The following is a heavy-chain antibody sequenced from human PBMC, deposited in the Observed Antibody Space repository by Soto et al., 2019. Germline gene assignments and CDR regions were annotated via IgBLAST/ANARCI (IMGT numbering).Heavy chain of an antibody. V-gene: IGHV4-39*01. Sequence: QLQLQESGPGLVKPSETLSLTCTVSGGSISSSSYYWGWIRQPPGKGLEWIGNIFYSGSTYYNPSLKSRLPISIDPPKNLFSLNLSSVTAADTAVYYCARLPTYHYGMDAWGQGTTVTVSS. J-gene: IGHJ6*02. CDR2: IFYSGST. CDR1: GGSISSSSYY. CDR3: ARLPTYHYGMDA.